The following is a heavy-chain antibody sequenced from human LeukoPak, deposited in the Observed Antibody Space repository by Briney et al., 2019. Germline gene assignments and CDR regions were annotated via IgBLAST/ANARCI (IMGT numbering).Heavy chain of an antibody. CDR3: APTGVYSSSWHNNWFDP. Sequence: PSGTLSLTCAVSGGSISSSNWWSWVRQPPGKGLEWIGRIYYTGTTDYTPSLKSRVAISEDTSKNQFSLKLSSVTAADTAVYYCAPTGVYSSSWHNNWFDPWGQGTLVTVSS. V-gene: IGHV4-4*02. J-gene: IGHJ5*02. CDR1: GGSISSSNW. D-gene: IGHD6-13*01. CDR2: IYYTGTT.